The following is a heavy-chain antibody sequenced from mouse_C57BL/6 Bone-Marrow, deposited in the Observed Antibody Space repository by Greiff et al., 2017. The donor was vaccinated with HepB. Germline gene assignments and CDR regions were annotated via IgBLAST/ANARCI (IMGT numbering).Heavy chain of an antibody. J-gene: IGHJ4*01. D-gene: IGHD1-1*02. CDR2: INPSNGGT. V-gene: IGHV1-53*01. CDR1: GYTFTSYW. Sequence: QVQLKQPGTELVKPGASVKLSCKASGYTFTSYWMHWVKQRPGQGLEWIGNINPSNGGTNYNEKFKSKATLTVDKSSSTAYMQLSSLTSEDSAVYYCAREGGCLYYAMDYWGQGTSVTVSS. CDR3: AREGGCLYYAMDY.